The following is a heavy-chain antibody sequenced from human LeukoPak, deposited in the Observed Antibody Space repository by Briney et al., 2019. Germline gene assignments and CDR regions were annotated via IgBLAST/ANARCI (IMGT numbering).Heavy chain of an antibody. D-gene: IGHD6-13*01. CDR2: IYYSGST. CDR1: GGSISSSSYY. V-gene: IGHV4-39*01. Sequence: PSETLSLTCTVSGGSISSSSYYWGWIRQPPGKGLEWIGSIYYSGSTYYNPSLKSRVTISVDTSKNQFSLKLSSVTAADTAAYYCARGGWPQSSSWYHRSRTYYYYYYYMDVWGKGTTVTVSS. J-gene: IGHJ6*03. CDR3: ARGGWPQSSSWYHRSRTYYYYYYYMDV.